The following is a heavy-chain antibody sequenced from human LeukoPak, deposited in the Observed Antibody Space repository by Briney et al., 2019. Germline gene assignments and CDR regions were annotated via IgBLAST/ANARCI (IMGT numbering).Heavy chain of an antibody. D-gene: IGHD2-15*01. V-gene: IGHV3-33*01. CDR3: ARESLIDTGLYYYGMDV. Sequence: PGGSLRLSCAASGFTFSSYAMHWVRQAPGKGLEWVALIWYDGSNKYHSDSVKGRFTISRDNSKNTLYLQLNSLRAEDTAVYYCARESLIDTGLYYYGMDVSGQGTTVTVSS. J-gene: IGHJ6*02. CDR2: IWYDGSNK. CDR1: GFTFSSYA.